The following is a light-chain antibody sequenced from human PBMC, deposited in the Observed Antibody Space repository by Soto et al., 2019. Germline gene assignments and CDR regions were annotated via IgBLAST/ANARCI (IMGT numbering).Light chain of an antibody. Sequence: EIVLTQSPGTLSLSPGERATLSCRASQSVSSSYLAWYQQKPGQAPRLLIYGASSRATGIPYRFSGSGSGTDFTLTISRLEPEDFAVYYWQQYGSSPGTFGQGTKVEIK. CDR2: GAS. V-gene: IGKV3-20*01. CDR3: QQYGSSPGT. J-gene: IGKJ1*01. CDR1: QSVSSSY.